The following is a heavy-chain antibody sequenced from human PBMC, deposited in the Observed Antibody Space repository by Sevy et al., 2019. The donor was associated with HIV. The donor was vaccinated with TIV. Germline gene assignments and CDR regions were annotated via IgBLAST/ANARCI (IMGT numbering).Heavy chain of an antibody. D-gene: IGHD6-13*01. V-gene: IGHV3-72*01. Sequence: GGSLRLSCAASGFTFSDHYMEWVHQAPGKGLEWVGRIRNKADSYTTEYAASVKGRFTISRDDSKNSLYLLMNSLKTEDTAVYYWATHAGIAAAGRVFDYWGQGTLVTVSS. CDR1: GFTFSDHY. CDR2: IRNKADSYTT. CDR3: ATHAGIAAAGRVFDY. J-gene: IGHJ4*02.